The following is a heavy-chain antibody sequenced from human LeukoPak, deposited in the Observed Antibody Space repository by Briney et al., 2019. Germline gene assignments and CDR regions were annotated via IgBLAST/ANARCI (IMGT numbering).Heavy chain of an antibody. J-gene: IGHJ4*02. CDR3: ARGNYCSSTSCYKGFDY. Sequence: GASVKVSCKASGYTFTGYYMHWVRQAPGQGLEWMGWINPNSGGTDYAQKFQGRVTMTRDTSISTAYMELSRLRSDDTAVYYCARGNYCSSTSCYKGFDYWGQGTLVTVSS. D-gene: IGHD2-2*02. CDR1: GYTFTGYY. V-gene: IGHV1-2*02. CDR2: INPNSGGT.